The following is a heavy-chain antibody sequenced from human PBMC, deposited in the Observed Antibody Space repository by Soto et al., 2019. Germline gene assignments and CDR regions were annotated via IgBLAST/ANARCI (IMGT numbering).Heavy chain of an antibody. CDR2: ISGSGGST. CDR1: GFTFSSYA. V-gene: IGHV3-23*01. J-gene: IGHJ4*02. Sequence: GGSLRLSCAASGFTFSSYAMSWVRQAPGKGLEWVSAISGSGGSTYYADSVKGRFTISRDNSKNTLYLQMNSLRAEDTAVYYCAKFRVAGTLPIYYFDYWGQGTLVTVSS. CDR3: AKFRVAGTLPIYYFDY. D-gene: IGHD6-19*01.